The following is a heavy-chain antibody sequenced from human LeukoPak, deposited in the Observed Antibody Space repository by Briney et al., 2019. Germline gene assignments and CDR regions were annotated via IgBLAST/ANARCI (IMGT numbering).Heavy chain of an antibody. V-gene: IGHV3-11*01. CDR2: ISSSGSTI. Sequence: GGSLRLFCAASGFTFSDYHMSWIPQAPGKGLEWLSYISSSGSTIYYADSVKGRFTISRDNAKNSLYLQMNSLRAEDTAVYYCARSGDYYDTSGYLCDYWGQGTLVTVSS. J-gene: IGHJ4*02. CDR3: ARSGDYYDTSGYLCDY. D-gene: IGHD3-22*01. CDR1: GFTFSDYH.